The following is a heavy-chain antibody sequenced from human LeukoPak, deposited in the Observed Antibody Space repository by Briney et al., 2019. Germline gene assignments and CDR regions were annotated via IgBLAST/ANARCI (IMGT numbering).Heavy chain of an antibody. V-gene: IGHV5-51*01. CDR3: ATPPTRDYDLPFDH. D-gene: IGHD4/OR15-4a*01. J-gene: IGHJ4*02. Sequence: GESLKISCKGSGYSFSNYWIGWVRQMPGKGLERMGIIYPGDSDTRYSPSFQGQVTISADKSISTAYLQWNSLKASDTAMYYCATPPTRDYDLPFDHWGQGTLVTVSS. CDR2: IYPGDSDT. CDR1: GYSFSNYW.